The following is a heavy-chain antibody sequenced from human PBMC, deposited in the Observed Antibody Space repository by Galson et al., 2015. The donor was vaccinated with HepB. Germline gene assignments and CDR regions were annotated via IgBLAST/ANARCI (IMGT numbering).Heavy chain of an antibody. CDR3: ARDGVVITYGYYYYGMDV. Sequence: SVKVSCKASGYTFTSYGISWVRQAPGQGLEWMGWISAYNGNTNYAQKLQGRVTMTTDTSTSTAYMELRSLRSDDTAVYYCARDGVVITYGYYYYGMDVWGQGTTVTVSS. D-gene: IGHD3-22*01. V-gene: IGHV1-18*04. CDR2: ISAYNGNT. CDR1: GYTFTSYG. J-gene: IGHJ6*02.